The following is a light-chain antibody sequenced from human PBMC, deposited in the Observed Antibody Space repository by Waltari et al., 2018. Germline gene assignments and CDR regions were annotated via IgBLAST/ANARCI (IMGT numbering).Light chain of an antibody. CDR1: SSNIGNNH. CDR3: GGWDDSLNGWM. Sequence: QSVMTQPPSASGTPGQRVTISCSGSSSNIGNNHVYLYQQLPGAHPELLLYRNNHRPXXXXXXXXVSKSGTSASLAISGLRSEDEADYYCGGWDDSLNGWMFGGGTKLTVL. J-gene: IGLJ3*02. CDR2: RNN. V-gene: IGLV1-47*01.